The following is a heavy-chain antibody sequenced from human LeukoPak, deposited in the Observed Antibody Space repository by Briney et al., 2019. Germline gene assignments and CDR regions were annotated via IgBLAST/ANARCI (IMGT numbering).Heavy chain of an antibody. CDR2: IYYSGST. CDR3: ARHAFGFWFGELNYFDY. V-gene: IGHV4-39*01. Sequence: SETLSLTCAVSGGSISSSNWWSWVRQPPGKGLEWIGSIYYSGSTYYNPSLKSRVTISVDTSKNQFSLKLSSVTAADTAVYYCARHAFGFWFGELNYFDYWGQGTLVTVSS. D-gene: IGHD3-10*01. CDR1: GGSISSSNW. J-gene: IGHJ4*02.